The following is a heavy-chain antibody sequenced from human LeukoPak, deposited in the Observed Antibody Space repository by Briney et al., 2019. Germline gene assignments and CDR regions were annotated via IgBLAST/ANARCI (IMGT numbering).Heavy chain of an antibody. CDR2: INPSGGST. CDR1: GYTFTSYY. CDR3: ARLRRLSSWYKVDY. Sequence: ASVKVSCKASGYTFTSYYMHWVRQAPGQGLEWMGIINPSGGSTCYAQKLQGRVTMTTDTSTSTAYMELRSLRSDDTAVYYCARLRRLSSWYKVDYWGQGTLVTVSS. V-gene: IGHV1-46*01. D-gene: IGHD6-13*01. J-gene: IGHJ4*02.